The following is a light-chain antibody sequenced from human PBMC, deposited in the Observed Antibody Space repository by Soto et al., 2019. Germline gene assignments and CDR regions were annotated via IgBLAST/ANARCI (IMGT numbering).Light chain of an antibody. V-gene: IGLV1-44*01. CDR1: SSNIGSNP. CDR3: AAWDDRLNGPV. CDR2: SNN. J-gene: IGLJ2*01. Sequence: QLVLTQPPSASGTPGQRVTISCSGSSSNIGSNPVNWYQQLPGTAPKLLIHSNNQRPSGVPDRFSDSKSGTSASLAISGLQSEDEADYYCAAWDDRLNGPVFGGGTKLTVL.